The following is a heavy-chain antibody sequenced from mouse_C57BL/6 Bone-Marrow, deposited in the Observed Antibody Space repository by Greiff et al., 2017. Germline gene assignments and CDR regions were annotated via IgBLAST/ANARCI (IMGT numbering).Heavy chain of an antibody. CDR1: GFTFSDYG. CDR2: ISSGSSTI. V-gene: IGHV5-17*01. CDR3: ARGGFDY. Sequence: EVKLVASGGGLVKPGGSLKLSCAASGFTFSDYGMHWVRQAPEKGLEWVAYISSGSSTIYYADTVKGRFTISRDNAKNTLFLQMTRLRSEDTAMYYCARGGFDYWGQGTTLTVSS. J-gene: IGHJ2*01.